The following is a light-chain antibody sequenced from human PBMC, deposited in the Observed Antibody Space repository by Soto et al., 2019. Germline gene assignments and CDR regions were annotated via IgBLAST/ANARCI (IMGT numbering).Light chain of an antibody. J-gene: IGLJ2*01. V-gene: IGLV3-21*02. Sequence: SYELTQPPSVPVAPGQTARIPRGGDKIGAKSVHWYQQKPGQAPVVVVYDDTDRPSGIPERFSGSNSGNTATLTISRVEAGDEADYYCKVWDGSSQNLVFGGGTQLIVL. CDR3: KVWDGSSQNLV. CDR1: KIGAKS. CDR2: DDT.